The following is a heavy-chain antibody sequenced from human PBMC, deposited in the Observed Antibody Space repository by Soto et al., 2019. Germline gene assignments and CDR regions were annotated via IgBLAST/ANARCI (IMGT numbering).Heavy chain of an antibody. D-gene: IGHD2-8*02. CDR1: GFTFSNYA. CDR3: ARSGDCTGHSCHLRGPFDY. Sequence: QVQVVESGGGVVQPGRSLRLSCAASGFTFSNYAIHWVRQAPGKGLEWVAAIWGDGSDETYEDSVKGRFTISRDNSKNTLYLQMNSLRVEDTAVYYCARSGDCTGHSCHLRGPFDYWGQGTLVTVSS. J-gene: IGHJ4*02. V-gene: IGHV3-33*01. CDR2: IWGDGSDE.